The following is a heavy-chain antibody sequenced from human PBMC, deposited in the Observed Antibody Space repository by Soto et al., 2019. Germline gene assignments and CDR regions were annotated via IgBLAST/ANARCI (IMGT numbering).Heavy chain of an antibody. J-gene: IGHJ3*02. D-gene: IGHD6-13*01. V-gene: IGHV4-61*08. Sequence: SETLSLTCTVSGGSVCSGAYYWSWIRQPPGKGLEWIGYIYYSGSTNYNPSLKSRVTISVDTSKNQFSLKLSSVTAADTAVYYCARDPRYSSRIDAFDIWGQGTIVTVSS. CDR3: ARDPRYSSRIDAFDI. CDR2: IYYSGST. CDR1: GGSVCSGAYY.